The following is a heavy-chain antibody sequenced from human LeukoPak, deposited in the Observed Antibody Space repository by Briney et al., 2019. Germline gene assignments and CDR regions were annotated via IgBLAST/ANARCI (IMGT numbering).Heavy chain of an antibody. CDR3: ARDGTPSYTSGWVYMDA. Sequence: GGTLRLSCAASGFTLSSYGMSWVRQAPGKGLEWVSAISGSGGTTSYADFMKGRFTISRDNAKNSLFLQMNSLRGEDTAVYYCARDGTPSYTSGWVYMDAWGKGTTVTISS. D-gene: IGHD6-19*01. V-gene: IGHV3-23*01. J-gene: IGHJ6*04. CDR2: ISGSGGTT. CDR1: GFTLSSYG.